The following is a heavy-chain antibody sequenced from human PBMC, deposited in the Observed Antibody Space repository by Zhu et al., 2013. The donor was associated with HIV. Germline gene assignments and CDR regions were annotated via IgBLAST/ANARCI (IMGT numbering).Heavy chain of an antibody. Sequence: EVQLLESGGGLVQPGGSLRLSCAASGFTFSSYAMSWVRQAPGKGLEWVSAISGSGGSTCYADSVKGRFTISRDNSKNTLYLQMNSLRAEDTAVYYCAKVERYDYGDYYYYYYGMDVWGQGTTGHRLL. D-gene: IGHD4-17*01. V-gene: IGHV3-23*01. CDR1: GFTFSSYA. CDR2: ISGSGGST. CDR3: AKVERYDYGDYYYYYYGMDV. J-gene: IGHJ6*02.